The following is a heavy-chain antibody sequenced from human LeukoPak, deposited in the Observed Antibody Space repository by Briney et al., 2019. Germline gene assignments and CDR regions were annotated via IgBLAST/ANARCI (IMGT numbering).Heavy chain of an antibody. V-gene: IGHV1-46*01. CDR1: GYTFTSNY. D-gene: IGHD4-11*01. CDR2: ISPSGGST. J-gene: IGHJ6*03. CDR3: ARAGTVTTRYYYYYMDV. Sequence: GASVKVSCKAFGYTFTSNYMHWVRQAPGQGPEWMGVISPSGGSTTYAQKFQGRVTLTRDMSTSTDYLELSSLRSEDTAVYYCARAGTVTTRYYYYYMDVWGKGTTVTVSS.